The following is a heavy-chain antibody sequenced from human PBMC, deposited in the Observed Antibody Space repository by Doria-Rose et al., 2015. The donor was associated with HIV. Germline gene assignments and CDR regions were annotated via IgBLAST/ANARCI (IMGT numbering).Heavy chain of an antibody. CDR2: IFSDDER. Sequence: QITLKGSGPVLVRPTETLTLTCTVSGVSLSSPGMGVSWIRQPPGKALEWLANIFSDDERSYKTSLKSRLTISRGTSKSQVVLTMTDMDPVDTATYYCARIKSSRWYHKYYFDFWGRGTLVIVSA. V-gene: IGHV2-26*01. D-gene: IGHD6-13*01. CDR3: ARIKSSRWYHKYYFDF. J-gene: IGHJ4*02. CDR1: GVSLSSPGMG.